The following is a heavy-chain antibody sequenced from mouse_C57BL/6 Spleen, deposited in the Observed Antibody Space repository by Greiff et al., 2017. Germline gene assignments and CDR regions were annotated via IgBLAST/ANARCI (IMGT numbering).Heavy chain of an antibody. CDR1: GYTFTSYW. CDR2: IDPSDSYT. J-gene: IGHJ2*01. CDR3: ARAGYGNPDY. Sequence: QVQLQQPGAELVMPGASVKLSCKASGYTFTSYWMHWVKQRPGQGLEWIGEIDPSDSYTNYNQKFKGKSTLTVDKSSSTAYMQLRSLTSEDSAVYYCARAGYGNPDYWGQGTTLTVSS. D-gene: IGHD2-10*02. V-gene: IGHV1-69*01.